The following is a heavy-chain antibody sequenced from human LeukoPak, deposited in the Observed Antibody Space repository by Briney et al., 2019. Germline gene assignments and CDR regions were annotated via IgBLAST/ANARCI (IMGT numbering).Heavy chain of an antibody. J-gene: IGHJ4*02. CDR3: ARADSSGWYFDY. CDR1: GFTFGDYA. CDR2: ISSSSSYI. D-gene: IGHD6-19*01. V-gene: IGHV3-21*01. Sequence: GGSLRLSCIASGFTFGDYAMDWVRQAPGKGLEXXSSISSSSSYIYYADSVKGRFTISRDNAKNSLYLQMNSLRAEDTAVYYCARADSSGWYFDYWGQGTLVTVSS.